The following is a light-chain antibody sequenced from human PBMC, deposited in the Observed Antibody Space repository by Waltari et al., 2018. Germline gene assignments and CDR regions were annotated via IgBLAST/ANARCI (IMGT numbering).Light chain of an antibody. Sequence: VVTQPPRLLSVSSGQTASISCNSGPRPLETGWETSVSWYIQRPGQPPQLLMSEVSKRFSGVSDKIRGSGSGTHFTLNISRVEAEDVGVYYCMQSLQFPSFGGGTRLEIK. CDR2: EVS. CDR1: PRPLETGWETS. J-gene: IGKJ4*01. CDR3: MQSLQFPS. V-gene: IGKV2D-29*01.